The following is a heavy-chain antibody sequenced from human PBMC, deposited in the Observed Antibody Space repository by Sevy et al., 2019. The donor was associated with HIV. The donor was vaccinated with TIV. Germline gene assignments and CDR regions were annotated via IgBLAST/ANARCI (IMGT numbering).Heavy chain of an antibody. V-gene: IGHV1-2*06. D-gene: IGHD2-15*01. J-gene: IGHJ3*02. CDR2: INPNSGGT. CDR3: ARPSCSGGSCYSDAFDI. Sequence: ASVKVSCKASGYTFTGYYMHWVRQAPGQGLEWMGRINPNSGGTNYAQKFQGRVTMTRDTSISTAYMELSRLRSDDTAVYYCARPSCSGGSCYSDAFDIWGQGTMVTVSS. CDR1: GYTFTGYY.